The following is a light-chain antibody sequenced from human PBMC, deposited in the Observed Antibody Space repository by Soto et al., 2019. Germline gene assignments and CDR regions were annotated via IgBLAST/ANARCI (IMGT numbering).Light chain of an antibody. CDR2: KAF. CDR1: QSIGSS. V-gene: IGKV1-5*03. J-gene: IGKJ1*01. Sequence: DIQMTQSPSTLSASVGDRVTITCRASQSIGSSLAWYQQKPGKAPNLLIYKAFSLESGVPSRFSGSGSGAELTLTISSLQPDDFATYYCQQYSLYPWTFGQGTKVESK. CDR3: QQYSLYPWT.